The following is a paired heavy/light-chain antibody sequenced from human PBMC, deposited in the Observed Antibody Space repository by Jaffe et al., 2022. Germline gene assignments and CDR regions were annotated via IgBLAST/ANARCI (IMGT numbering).Heavy chain of an antibody. D-gene: IGHD6-6*01. V-gene: IGHV3-23*01. Sequence: EVQLLESGGGLVQPGGSLRLSCAASGFTFSSYAMSWVRQAPGKGLEWVSAISGSGGSTYYADSVKGRFTISRDNSKNTLYLQMNSLRAEDTAVYYCASRREGDEYSSSSNYYYMDVWGKGTTVTVSS. J-gene: IGHJ6*03. CDR2: ISGSGGST. CDR1: GFTFSSYA. CDR3: ASRREGDEYSSSSNYYYMDV.
Light chain of an antibody. Sequence: SYELTQPPSVSVSPGQTARITCSGDALPKQYAYWYQQKPGQAPVLVIYKDSERPSGIPERFSGSSSGTTVTLTISGVQAEDEADYYCQSADSSGTYYWVFGGGTKLTVL. V-gene: IGLV3-25*03. J-gene: IGLJ3*02. CDR3: QSADSSGTYYWV. CDR2: KDS. CDR1: ALPKQY.